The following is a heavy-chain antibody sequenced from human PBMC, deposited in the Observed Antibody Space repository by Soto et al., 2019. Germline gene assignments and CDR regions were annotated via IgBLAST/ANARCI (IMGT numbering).Heavy chain of an antibody. J-gene: IGHJ4*02. D-gene: IGHD2-15*01. CDR1: GFTFSSYW. Sequence: EVQLVESGGGLVQPGGSLRLSCAASGFTFSSYWMHWVRQAPGKGLVWVSRINSDGRSTSYADSVKGRFTISRDNAKNTLYLQTNSLRAEDTAVYYCVRTSLVVAAATREDYWGQGTLVTVSS. V-gene: IGHV3-74*01. CDR3: VRTSLVVAAATREDY. CDR2: INSDGRST.